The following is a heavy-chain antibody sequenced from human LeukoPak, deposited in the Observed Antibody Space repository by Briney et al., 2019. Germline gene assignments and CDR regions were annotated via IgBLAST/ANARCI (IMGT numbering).Heavy chain of an antibody. CDR1: GFTFSSYE. V-gene: IGHV3-48*03. CDR3: ARFNYDSSGYHYYFDY. Sequence: GGSLRLSCAASGFTFSSYEMNWVRQAPGKGLEWVSYISSSGRTIYYADSVKGRFTISRDNAKNSLYLQMNSLRAEDTAVYYCARFNYDSSGYHYYFDYWGQGTLVTVSS. D-gene: IGHD3-22*01. J-gene: IGHJ4*02. CDR2: ISSSGRTI.